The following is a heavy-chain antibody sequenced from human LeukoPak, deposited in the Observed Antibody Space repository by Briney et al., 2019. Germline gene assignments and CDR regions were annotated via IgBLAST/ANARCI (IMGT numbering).Heavy chain of an antibody. J-gene: IGHJ4*02. CDR1: GFTFSSYS. V-gene: IGHV3-21*01. CDR2: ISSSSSYI. D-gene: IGHD2-15*01. Sequence: GGSLRLSCAASGFTFSSYSMNWVRQAPGKGLEWVSSISSSSSYIYYADSVKGRFTISRDNAKNSLYLQMNSLRAEDTAVYYCAGGYCSGGSCYVFDYWGQGTLVTVSS. CDR3: AGGYCSGGSCYVFDY.